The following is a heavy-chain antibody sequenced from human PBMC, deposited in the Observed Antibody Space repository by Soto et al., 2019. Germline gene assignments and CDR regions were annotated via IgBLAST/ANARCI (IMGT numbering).Heavy chain of an antibody. CDR2: INPNSGGT. J-gene: IGHJ4*02. CDR3: ARGSYDFWSGYSKSSYFDY. CDR1: GYTFTGYY. Sequence: ASVKVSCKASGYTFTGYYMHWVRQAPGQGLEWMGWINPNSGGTNYAQKFQGRVTMTRDTSISTAYMELSRLRSDDTAVYYCARGSYDFWSGYSKSSYFDYWGQGTLVTVS. D-gene: IGHD3-3*01. V-gene: IGHV1-2*02.